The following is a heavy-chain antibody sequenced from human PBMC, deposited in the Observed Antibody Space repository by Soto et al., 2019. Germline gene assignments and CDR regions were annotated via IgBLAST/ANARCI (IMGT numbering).Heavy chain of an antibody. CDR1: GYTFTSYD. Sequence: QVQLVQSGAEVKKPGASVKVSCKASGYTFTSYDINWVRQATGQGLEWMGWMDPNSGNTGSAQKFQGRVTMPRNTSISTAYMELSSLRSEDTAVYYCARDVLTSMSSDYWGQGTLVTVSS. J-gene: IGHJ4*02. D-gene: IGHD3-16*01. V-gene: IGHV1-8*02. CDR2: MDPNSGNT. CDR3: ARDVLTSMSSDY.